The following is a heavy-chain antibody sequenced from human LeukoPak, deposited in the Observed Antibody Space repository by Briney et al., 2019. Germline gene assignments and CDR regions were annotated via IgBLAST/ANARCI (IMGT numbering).Heavy chain of an antibody. V-gene: IGHV3-66*02. CDR2: IYSGGDT. CDR3: ARAFVTAAGFFDT. Sequence: GGSLRLSCAASGFTVSSSYMSWVRQAPGKGLEWVSVIYSGGDTHYAGSVKGRFTISRDNSVNTLYLQMNSLRTEDTAVYYCARAFVTAAGFFDTLGQGTLVTVSS. J-gene: IGHJ4*02. D-gene: IGHD6-13*01. CDR1: GFTVSSSY.